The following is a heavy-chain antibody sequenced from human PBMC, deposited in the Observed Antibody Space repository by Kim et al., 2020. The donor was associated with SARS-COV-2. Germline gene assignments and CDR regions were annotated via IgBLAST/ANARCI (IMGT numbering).Heavy chain of an antibody. D-gene: IGHD4-17*01. CDR3: ARDRPGYGDYEFDY. V-gene: IGHV4-39*07. CDR2: IYYTGST. CDR1: GGSISSSRYY. Sequence: SETLSLTCTVSGGSISSSRYYWGWIRQPPGKGLEWIGSIYYTGSTYYNPSLKSRVTISVDTSKNQFSLKLSSVTAADTAVYYCARDRPGYGDYEFDYWG. J-gene: IGHJ4*01.